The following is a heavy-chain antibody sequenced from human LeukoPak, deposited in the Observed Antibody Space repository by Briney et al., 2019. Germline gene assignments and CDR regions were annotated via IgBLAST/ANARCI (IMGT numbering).Heavy chain of an antibody. CDR3: ARTSAAAEGAFDI. CDR2: IYPGDSDT. Sequence: GESLKISCKGSGYSFTSYWIGWVRQMPGKGLEWMGIIYPGDSDTRYSPSFQGQVTISADKSISTAYLQRSSLKASDTAMYYCARTSAAAEGAFDIWGQGTMVTVSS. J-gene: IGHJ3*02. V-gene: IGHV5-51*01. D-gene: IGHD6-13*01. CDR1: GYSFTSYW.